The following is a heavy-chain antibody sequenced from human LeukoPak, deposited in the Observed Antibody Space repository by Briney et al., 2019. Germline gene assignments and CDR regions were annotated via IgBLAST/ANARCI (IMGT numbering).Heavy chain of an antibody. D-gene: IGHD2-15*01. Sequence: GGSLRLSCAASGFTVSSNYMSWVRQAPGKGLEWVSATSGSGGSTYYADSVKGRFTISRDNSKNTLYLQMNSLRAEDTAVYYCASCSGGSCYAYYGMDVWGQGTTVTVSS. V-gene: IGHV3-23*01. CDR3: ASCSGGSCYAYYGMDV. J-gene: IGHJ6*02. CDR1: GFTVSSNY. CDR2: TSGSGGST.